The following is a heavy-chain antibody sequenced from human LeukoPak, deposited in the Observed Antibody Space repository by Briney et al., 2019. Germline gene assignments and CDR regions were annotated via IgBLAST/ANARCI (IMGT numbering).Heavy chain of an antibody. J-gene: IGHJ1*01. Sequence: ASVKVSCKASGGTFSSYAISWVRQAPGQGLEWMGWISAYNGNTNYAQKLQGRVTMTTDTSTSTAYMELRSLRSDDTAVYYCARDPGPAYYDYVWGSYRYTGYFQHWGQGTLVTVSS. CDR2: ISAYNGNT. CDR3: ARDPGPAYYDYVWGSYRYTGYFQH. CDR1: GGTFSSYA. D-gene: IGHD3-16*02. V-gene: IGHV1-18*01.